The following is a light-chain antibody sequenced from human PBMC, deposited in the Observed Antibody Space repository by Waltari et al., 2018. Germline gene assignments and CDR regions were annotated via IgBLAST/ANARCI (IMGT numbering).Light chain of an antibody. V-gene: IGLV2-11*01. CDR1: SSAVGGYNY. CDR3: CSYAGSSV. J-gene: IGLJ2*01. Sequence: QSALTQPRSVSGSPGQSVTIACPGTSSAVGGYNYVSWYQQHPGKAPKLMIYDVSRRPSGVPDRFSGSKSGNTASLTISGLQAEDEADYYCCSYAGSSVFGGGTKLTVL. CDR2: DVS.